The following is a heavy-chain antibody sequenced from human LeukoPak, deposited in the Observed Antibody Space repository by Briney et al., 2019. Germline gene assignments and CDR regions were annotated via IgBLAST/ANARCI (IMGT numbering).Heavy chain of an antibody. CDR1: GFTFSDYY. J-gene: IGHJ6*02. CDR2: ISSSGSTI. CDR3: ARDPPYNWNDVPGDYGMDV. Sequence: PGGSLRLSCAASGFTFSDYYMSWIRQAPGKGLEWVSYISSSGSTIYYADSVKGRFTISRDNAKNSLYLQMNSLRAEDTAVYYCARDPPYNWNDVPGDYGMDVWGQGTTVTVSS. V-gene: IGHV3-11*01. D-gene: IGHD1-1*01.